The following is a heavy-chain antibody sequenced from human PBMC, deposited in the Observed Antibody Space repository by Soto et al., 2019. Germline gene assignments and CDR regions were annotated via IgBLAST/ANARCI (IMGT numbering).Heavy chain of an antibody. Sequence: PGWSLRLSCAASGLTFNSYAMSWVRQAPGKGLEWVSAISHNGSKKYYVDSVKGRFTISRDNAKNSLYLQMNSLRAEDTAVYYCARDPSAKGDFWSGYYIRTNWFDPWGQGTLVTVSS. D-gene: IGHD3-3*01. CDR2: ISHNGSKK. V-gene: IGHV3-7*01. CDR1: GLTFNSYA. J-gene: IGHJ5*02. CDR3: ARDPSAKGDFWSGYYIRTNWFDP.